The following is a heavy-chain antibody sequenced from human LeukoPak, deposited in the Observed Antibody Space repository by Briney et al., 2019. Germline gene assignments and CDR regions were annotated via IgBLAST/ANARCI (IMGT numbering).Heavy chain of an antibody. CDR3: AREDIAARQDENFFDY. CDR1: GFTFSSYA. J-gene: IGHJ4*02. Sequence: PGGSLRLSCAASGFTFSSYAMHWVRQAPGKGLEWVAVISYDGSNKYYADSVKGRFTISRDNSKNTLYLQMNSLRAEDTAVYYCAREDIAARQDENFFDYWGQGTLVTVSS. CDR2: ISYDGSNK. D-gene: IGHD6-6*01. V-gene: IGHV3-30-3*01.